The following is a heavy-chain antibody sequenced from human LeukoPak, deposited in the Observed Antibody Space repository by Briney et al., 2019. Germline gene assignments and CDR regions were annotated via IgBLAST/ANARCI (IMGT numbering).Heavy chain of an antibody. D-gene: IGHD2-2*01. Sequence: GESLKISCKGSGYSFTSYWIAWVRQMPGKGLEWLGIIYPGDSDIRYSPSFQGQVTISADKSISTAYLQWSSLKASDTAMYYCARHYDCSSTSCQNYYYYYGMDVWGQGTTVTVSS. CDR1: GYSFTSYW. CDR2: IYPGDSDI. V-gene: IGHV5-51*01. CDR3: ARHYDCSSTSCQNYYYYYGMDV. J-gene: IGHJ6*02.